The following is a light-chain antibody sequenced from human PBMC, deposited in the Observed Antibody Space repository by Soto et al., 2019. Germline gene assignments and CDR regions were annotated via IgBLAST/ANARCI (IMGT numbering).Light chain of an antibody. CDR1: ETLFSF. Sequence: EIVLTQSPATLSVSPGDRVTLSCRASETLFSFLAWYQQNPGQSPRLLIYGGSTKATGIPARFSGSGSATDFTLNISSLEYVAFAFYFWYSYYDWPYASGQGTKLEI. J-gene: IGKJ2*01. V-gene: IGKV3-15*01. CDR3: YSYYDWPYA. CDR2: GGS.